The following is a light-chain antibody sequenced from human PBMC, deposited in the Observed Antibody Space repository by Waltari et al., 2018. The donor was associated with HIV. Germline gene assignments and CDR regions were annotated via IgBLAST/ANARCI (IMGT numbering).Light chain of an antibody. V-gene: IGLV1-47*01. Sequence: QSVLTQPPSASGTPGQRVTISCSGSSSNIGSNYVYWYQQLPGTAPKLLIYRNNQRPSGVPDRCAGSNAGTSASLAISGLRSEDEADYYCAAWDDSLSGWVFGGGTKLTV. CDR2: RNN. CDR3: AAWDDSLSGWV. CDR1: SSNIGSNY. J-gene: IGLJ3*02.